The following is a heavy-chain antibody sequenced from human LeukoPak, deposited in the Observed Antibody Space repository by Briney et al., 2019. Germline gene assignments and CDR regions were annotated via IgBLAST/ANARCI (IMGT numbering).Heavy chain of an antibody. CDR3: ARGPYYDFWSGPLEGYWYFDL. D-gene: IGHD3-3*01. CDR2: IYYNGST. J-gene: IGHJ2*01. V-gene: IGHV4-59*01. Sequence: KPSETLSLTCTVSGGSISSYYWSWIRQPPGKGLEWIGYIYYNGSTNYNPSLKSRVTISVDTSKNQFSLKLSSVTAADTAVYYCARGPYYDFWSGPLEGYWYFDLWGRGTLVTVSS. CDR1: GGSISSYY.